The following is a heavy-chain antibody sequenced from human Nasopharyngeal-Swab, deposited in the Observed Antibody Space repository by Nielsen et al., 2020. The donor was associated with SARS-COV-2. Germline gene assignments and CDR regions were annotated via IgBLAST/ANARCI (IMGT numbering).Heavy chain of an antibody. J-gene: IGHJ6*02. CDR3: ARGFYYGMDV. CDR1: GFSFSTYW. Sequence: GGSLRLSCVASGFSFSTYWMHWVRQAPGKGLVWVSRINIDGSSTRHADSVKGRFTISRDNGKNTLYLQMNSLRAEDTAIYYCARGFYYGMDVWGQGTTVTVSS. V-gene: IGHV3-74*01. CDR2: INIDGSST.